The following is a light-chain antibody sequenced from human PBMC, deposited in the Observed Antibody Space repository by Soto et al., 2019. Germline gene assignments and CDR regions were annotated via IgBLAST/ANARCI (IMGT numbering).Light chain of an antibody. CDR1: QSVNSN. Sequence: PTALSVSARQVATLPCSHSQSVNSNYLAWHQQTPGQPPRLLIYGISTRATGIPDRFSASGSGTEFTPTISSLPHEDSAIYYRQQHNQSPITFGQGTRLEIK. CDR3: QQHNQSPIT. J-gene: IGKJ5*01. CDR2: GIS. V-gene: IGKV3D-15*01.